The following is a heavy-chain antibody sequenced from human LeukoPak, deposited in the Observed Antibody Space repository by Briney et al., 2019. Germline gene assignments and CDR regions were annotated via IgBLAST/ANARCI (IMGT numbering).Heavy chain of an antibody. V-gene: IGHV3-23*01. CDR1: GFTFSNYA. Sequence: GGALTLSYVHSGFTFSNYAMSWLRHAPAKGLDWVSAISGSGGSTYYADSVKGRFTISRDNSKTTLYLQMNRLRAEDAAVYYCAKDKEAKSPEYFQHWGQGTLVTVSS. CDR2: ISGSGGST. J-gene: IGHJ1*01. CDR3: AKDKEAKSPEYFQH. D-gene: IGHD1-26*01.